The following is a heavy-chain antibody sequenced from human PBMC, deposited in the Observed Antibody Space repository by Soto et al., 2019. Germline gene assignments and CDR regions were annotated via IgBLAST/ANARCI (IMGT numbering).Heavy chain of an antibody. Sequence: SVKVSCKASGGTLSSYAISWVRQAPGQGLEWMGGIIPIFGTANYAQKFQGRVTITADESTSTAYMELSSLRSEDTAVYYCARSNGYSSGRSGWGQGTLVTVSS. CDR2: IIPIFGTA. J-gene: IGHJ4*02. CDR3: ARSNGYSSGRSG. D-gene: IGHD6-19*01. V-gene: IGHV1-69*13. CDR1: GGTLSSYA.